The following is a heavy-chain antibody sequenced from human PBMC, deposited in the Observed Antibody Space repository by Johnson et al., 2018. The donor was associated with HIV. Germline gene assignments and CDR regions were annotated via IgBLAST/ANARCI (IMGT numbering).Heavy chain of an antibody. V-gene: IGHV3-11*04. CDR2: ISSSGDTT. D-gene: IGHD5-18*01. J-gene: IGHJ3*02. CDR3: AKEVPVYSYGYYDAFDI. Sequence: QVQLVESGGGLVKPGGSLRLSCAASGFTFSDYYMSWIRQAPGKGLEWVSYISSSGDTTYYTDSVKGRFTISRDNSKNTLDLQMNSLRAEDTAVYYCAKEVPVYSYGYYDAFDIWGQGTMVTVSS. CDR1: GFTFSDYY.